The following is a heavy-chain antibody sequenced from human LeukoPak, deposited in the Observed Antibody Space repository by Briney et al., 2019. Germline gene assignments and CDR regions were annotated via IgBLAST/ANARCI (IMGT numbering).Heavy chain of an antibody. J-gene: IGHJ4*02. D-gene: IGHD5-18*01. CDR1: GYTFTSYG. V-gene: IGHV1-18*01. CDR2: ISTYSGNT. Sequence: ASVKVSCKASGYTFTSYGISWVRQAPGQGLEWMGWISTYSGNTNYAQKLQGRVTMTTDTSTSTAYMELRSLRSDDTAVYYCARAAGYSYDYYFDYWGQGTLVTVSS. CDR3: ARAAGYSYDYYFDY.